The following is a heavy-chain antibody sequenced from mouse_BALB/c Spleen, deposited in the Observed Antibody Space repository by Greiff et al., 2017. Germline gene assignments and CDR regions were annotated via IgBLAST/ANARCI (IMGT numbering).Heavy chain of an antibody. CDR3: ARGVTTVFPFDY. CDR1: GYAFTSYN. V-gene: IGHV1S135*01. D-gene: IGHD2-2*01. Sequence: VQLQQSGPELVKPGASVKVSCKASGYAFTSYNMYWVKQRPGQSLEWIGYIGPYNGGTSYNQKFKGKATLTVDKSSSTAYMQLNSLTSEDSAVYDCARGVTTVFPFDYWGQGTTLTVSA. J-gene: IGHJ2*01. CDR2: IGPYNGGT.